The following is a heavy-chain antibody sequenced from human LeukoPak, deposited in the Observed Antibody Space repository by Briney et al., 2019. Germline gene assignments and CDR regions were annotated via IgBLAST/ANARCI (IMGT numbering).Heavy chain of an antibody. Sequence: ASVKVSCKASGGTLNNYGISWVRQAPGQGLEWLGGIIPIIGAANYAQKFQGRVTISADESTSTAYMELNSLRSEDTAVYYCARGNPRWSTPTSSYYYRMDVWGQGTTVTVSS. J-gene: IGHJ6*02. D-gene: IGHD4-23*01. CDR1: GGTLNNYG. CDR2: IIPIIGAA. V-gene: IGHV1-69*13. CDR3: ARGNPRWSTPTSSYYYRMDV.